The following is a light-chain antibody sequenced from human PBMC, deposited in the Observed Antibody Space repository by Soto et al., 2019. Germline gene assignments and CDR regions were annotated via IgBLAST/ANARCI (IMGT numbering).Light chain of an antibody. V-gene: IGKV3-15*01. CDR2: GAS. CDR3: QQYKNWPSFT. J-gene: IGKJ3*01. Sequence: DIVMTQSPATLSVSPGERATLSCRASQSVSSNLAWYQQKPGQAPRLLVYGASTRATGIPARFSGSGSGTEFVLTSSSLQSEDLALYYCQQYKNWPSFTFGAGTKVDIK. CDR1: QSVSSN.